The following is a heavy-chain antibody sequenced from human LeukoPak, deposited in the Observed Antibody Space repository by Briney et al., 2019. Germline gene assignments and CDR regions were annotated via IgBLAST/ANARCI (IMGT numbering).Heavy chain of an antibody. Sequence: ASVRVSCKGSGYTFTSYDINWGRQAPGQGVERMGWMNPNSGNTAYAQRFQGRVTMTRNTSISTAYMELSSLRSEDTAVYYCAREGSLLWFGESYYYYGMDVWGQGTTVTVSS. CDR1: GYTFTSYD. CDR3: AREGSLLWFGESYYYYGMDV. CDR2: MNPNSGNT. V-gene: IGHV1-8*01. J-gene: IGHJ6*02. D-gene: IGHD3-10*01.